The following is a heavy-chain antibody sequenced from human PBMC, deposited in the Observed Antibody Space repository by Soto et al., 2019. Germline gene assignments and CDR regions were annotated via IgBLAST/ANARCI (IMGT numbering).Heavy chain of an antibody. V-gene: IGHV1-69*13. J-gene: IGHJ3*02. D-gene: IGHD1-26*01. CDR1: GGTFSSYA. Sequence: SVKVSCKASGGTFSSYAISWVRQAPGQGLEWMGGIIPIFGTANYAQKFQGRVTITADESTSTAYMELSSLRSEDTAVYYCAREAVDGTGSYYAFDIWGQGTMVT. CDR2: IIPIFGTA. CDR3: AREAVDGTGSYYAFDI.